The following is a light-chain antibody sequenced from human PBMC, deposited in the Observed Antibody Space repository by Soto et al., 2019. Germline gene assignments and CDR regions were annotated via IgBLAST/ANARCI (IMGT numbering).Light chain of an antibody. CDR1: QSVSSN. CDR2: GAS. V-gene: IGKV3-15*01. J-gene: IGKJ2*01. Sequence: EIVMTQSPATLSVSPGERATLSCRASQSVSSNLAWYQQKPGQAPRLLIYGASTRATGIPARFSGSGSGTEFTLTISSLHAEDFALFYCQQYNNWPPHTFGQGTKLEIK. CDR3: QQYNNWPPHT.